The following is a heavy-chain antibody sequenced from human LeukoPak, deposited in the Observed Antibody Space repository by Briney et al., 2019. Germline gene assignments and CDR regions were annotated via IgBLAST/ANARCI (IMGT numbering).Heavy chain of an antibody. V-gene: IGHV3-30*02. Sequence: GGSLRLSCAVSGFTVSSNYMSWVRQAPGKGLEWVAFIRYDGSNKYYADSVKGRFTISRDNSKNTLYLQMNSLRAEDTAVYYCAKDRPTGTTLRGAGHYFDYWGQGTLVTVSS. J-gene: IGHJ4*02. D-gene: IGHD1-7*01. CDR3: AKDRPTGTTLRGAGHYFDY. CDR1: GFTVSSNY. CDR2: IRYDGSNK.